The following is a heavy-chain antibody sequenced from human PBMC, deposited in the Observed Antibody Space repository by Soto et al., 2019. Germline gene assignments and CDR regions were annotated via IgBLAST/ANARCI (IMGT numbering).Heavy chain of an antibody. D-gene: IGHD3-10*01. Sequence: SETLSLTCAVYGGSFRGYYLSWIRQPPGKGLEWIGEINYSGNTYYNPSLKSRVIISVDRSKNQFSLKLSSVTAADTAVYYCARQRITMVRGVIMEYYFDYWGQGTLVTVSS. CDR3: ARQRITMVRGVIMEYYFDY. V-gene: IGHV4-34*01. CDR2: INYSGNT. J-gene: IGHJ4*02. CDR1: GGSFRGYY.